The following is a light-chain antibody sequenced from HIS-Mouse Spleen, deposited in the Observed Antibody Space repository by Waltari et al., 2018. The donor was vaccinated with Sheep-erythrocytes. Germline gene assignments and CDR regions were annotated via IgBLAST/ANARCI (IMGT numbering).Light chain of an antibody. CDR3: CSYAGSYNHV. J-gene: IGLJ1*01. Sequence: QSALTQPRSVSGSPGQSVTISCIGTSSDVGGYNYVSWYQQHPGKAPKPMIYDVSKRPSGVPDRFSGSKSGNTASLTISGLQAEDEADYYCCSYAGSYNHVFATGTKVTVL. CDR1: SSDVGGYNY. V-gene: IGLV2-11*01. CDR2: DVS.